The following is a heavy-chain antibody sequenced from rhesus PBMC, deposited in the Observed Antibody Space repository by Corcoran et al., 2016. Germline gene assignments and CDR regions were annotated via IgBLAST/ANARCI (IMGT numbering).Heavy chain of an antibody. Sequence: QVQLQESGPGLVKPSETLSLTCAVSGGSISSNFWNWIRQAPGKGREWIGRINGRAGSPDNNPSLKSRVTISTDTSKNQFSLKLSSVTAADTAVYYCASRGKQLIGLNVWGRGVLVTVSS. CDR3: ASRGKQLIGLNV. CDR2: INGRAGSP. CDR1: GGSISSNF. J-gene: IGHJ5-2*02. V-gene: IGHV4-160*01. D-gene: IGHD6-19*01.